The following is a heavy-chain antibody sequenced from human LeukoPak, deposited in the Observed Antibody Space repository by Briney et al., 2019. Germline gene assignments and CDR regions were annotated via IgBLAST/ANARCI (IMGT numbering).Heavy chain of an antibody. CDR2: INPRGGST. V-gene: IGHV1-46*01. J-gene: IGHJ3*02. Sequence: ASVKVSCKASGYTFTSYFMHWVRQAPGQGLEWMGMINPRGGSTSYAQKFQGRVSMTRDTSTSTVYMELSSLRSEDTAVYYCARVITKYYDTGYDAFDIWGQGTMVTVPS. CDR3: ARVITKYYDTGYDAFDI. D-gene: IGHD3-22*01. CDR1: GYTFTSYF.